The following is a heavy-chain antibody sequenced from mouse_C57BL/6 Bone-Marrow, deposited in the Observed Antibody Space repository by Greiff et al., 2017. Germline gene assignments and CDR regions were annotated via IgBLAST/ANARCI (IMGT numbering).Heavy chain of an antibody. J-gene: IGHJ3*01. V-gene: IGHV5-12*01. CDR1: GFTFSDYY. D-gene: IGHD2-3*01. CDR3: ARHRGRGLLRFAY. CDR2: ISNGGGST. Sequence: DVKLVESGGGLVQPGGSLKLSCAASGFTFSDYYMYWVRQTPEKRLEWVAYISNGGGSTYYPDTVKGRFTISRDNAKNTLYLQMSRLKSEDTALYYCARHRGRGLLRFAYWGQGTLVTVSA.